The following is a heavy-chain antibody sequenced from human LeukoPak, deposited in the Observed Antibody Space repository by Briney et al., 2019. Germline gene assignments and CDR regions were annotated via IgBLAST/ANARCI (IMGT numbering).Heavy chain of an antibody. CDR3: ARLRLPATLGAFDI. V-gene: IGHV4-61*02. J-gene: IGHJ3*02. D-gene: IGHD5-12*01. CDR2: INLSGNI. Sequence: SETLSLTCNVSGASIRSGRFHWSWIRQPAGKGLQWIGRINLSGNIDYNPSLWGRLTLSLDTSNNQFSLKLTSMTAADTAMYYCARLRLPATLGAFDIWGQGTMVTVSP. CDR1: GASIRSGRFH.